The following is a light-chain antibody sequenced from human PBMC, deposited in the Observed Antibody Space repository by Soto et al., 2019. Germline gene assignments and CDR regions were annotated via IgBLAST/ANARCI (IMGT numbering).Light chain of an antibody. V-gene: IGLV2-14*01. Sequence: QYALTQPASVSGSPGQSITISCTGTSSDVGGYNYVSWYQQHPGKAPKLMIYDVSNRPSGVSNRFSGSKSGNTASLTISGLQAEDEADYYCSSYTSSSTFGTGTKLTVL. CDR2: DVS. J-gene: IGLJ1*01. CDR1: SSDVGGYNY. CDR3: SSYTSSST.